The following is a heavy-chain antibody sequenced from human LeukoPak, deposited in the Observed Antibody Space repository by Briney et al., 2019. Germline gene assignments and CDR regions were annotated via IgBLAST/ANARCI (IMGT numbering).Heavy chain of an antibody. V-gene: IGHV1-69*04. CDR2: IIPILGIA. Sequence: SVKVSCKASGYTFTSYYMHWVRQAPGQGLEWMGRIIPILGIANYAQKFQGRVTITADKSTSTAYMELSSLRSEDTAVYYCARDQLVTNGRFDYWGQGTLVTVSS. CDR3: ARDQLVTNGRFDY. CDR1: GYTFTSYY. D-gene: IGHD2-21*02. J-gene: IGHJ4*02.